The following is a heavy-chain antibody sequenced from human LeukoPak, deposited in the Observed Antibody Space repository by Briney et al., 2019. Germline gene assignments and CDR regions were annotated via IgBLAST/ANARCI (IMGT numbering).Heavy chain of an antibody. Sequence: ASVKVSCKASGYTFTGYYMHWVRQAPGQGLEWMGWINPSSGGTNYAQKFQGRVTMTRDTSIRTAYMALSRLRSAATAVYYCARDLYYCHTRGFAFDIWGQGTMVSVYS. V-gene: IGHV1-2*02. J-gene: IGHJ3*02. CDR1: GYTFTGYY. CDR3: ARDLYYCHTRGFAFDI. D-gene: IGHD3-22*01. CDR2: INPSSGGT.